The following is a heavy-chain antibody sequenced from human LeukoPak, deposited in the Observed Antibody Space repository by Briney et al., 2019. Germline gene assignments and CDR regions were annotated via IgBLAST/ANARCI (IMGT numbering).Heavy chain of an antibody. J-gene: IGHJ6*02. V-gene: IGHV3-11*01. CDR2: ISSSGSTI. D-gene: IGHD6-13*01. Sequence: PGGSLRLSCAASGFTFSDYYMSWIRRAPGKGLEWVSYISSSGSTIYYADSVKGRFTISRDNAKNSLYLQMNSLRAEDTAVYYCARERAGRAAAFFPFFYGMDVWGQGTTVTVSS. CDR1: GFTFSDYY. CDR3: ARERAGRAAAFFPFFYGMDV.